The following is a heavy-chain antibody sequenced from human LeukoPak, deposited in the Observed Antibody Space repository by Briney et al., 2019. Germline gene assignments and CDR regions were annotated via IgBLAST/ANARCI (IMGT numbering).Heavy chain of an antibody. CDR1: GFTFSSFY. V-gene: IGHV3-74*01. CDR3: ARGEYPHAFDI. D-gene: IGHD2-2*02. Sequence: GGSLRLSCAASGFTFSSFYMHWVRQAPGKGLVWVSRINGDGTIINYADSVKGRFTISRDNAKNTLYLQMNSLRAEDTALYYCARGEYPHAFDIWGQGTMVSASS. CDR2: INGDGTII. J-gene: IGHJ3*02.